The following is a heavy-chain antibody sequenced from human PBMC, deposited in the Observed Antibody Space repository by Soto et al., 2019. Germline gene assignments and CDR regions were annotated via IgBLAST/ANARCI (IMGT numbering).Heavy chain of an antibody. CDR1: GFTFSNYA. V-gene: IGHV3-23*01. CDR2: ITYSGGTT. Sequence: EVPLLESGGALVQPGGSLRLSCAASGFTFSNYAMSWVRQAPGKGLDWISTITYSGGTTHYADSVKGRFTVCRANSKNTMSLQVNSLRADDTAVYYCARKYSDGSGTYLSYLDYWGQGPLVTVSS. CDR3: ARKYSDGSGTYLSYLDY. J-gene: IGHJ4*02. D-gene: IGHD3-10*01.